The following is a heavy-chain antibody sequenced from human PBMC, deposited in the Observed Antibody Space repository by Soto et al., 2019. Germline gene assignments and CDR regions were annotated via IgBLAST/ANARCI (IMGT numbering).Heavy chain of an antibody. D-gene: IGHD6-6*01. CDR3: AREAAARPYYYYYYGMDV. CDR2: TYYRSKWYN. J-gene: IGHJ6*02. CDR1: GDSVSSNSAA. Sequence: SQTLSLTCAISGDSVSSNSAAWNWIRQSPSRGLEWLGRTYYRSKWYNDYAVSVKSRITINPDTSKNQFSLQLNSVTPEDTAVYYCAREAAARPYYYYYYGMDVWGQGTTVTVSS. V-gene: IGHV6-1*01.